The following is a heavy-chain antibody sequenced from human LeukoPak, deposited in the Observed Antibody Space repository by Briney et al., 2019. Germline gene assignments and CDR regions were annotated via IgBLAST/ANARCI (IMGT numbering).Heavy chain of an antibody. CDR3: ARALGSPLDY. CDR2: TNSDGSST. D-gene: IGHD1-26*01. J-gene: IGHJ4*02. Sequence: GGSLRLSCAASGFTFSTSWMHWVRQAPGKGLVWVSRTNSDGSSTSYADSVKGQFTISRDNAKNTLYLQMNSLRAEDTAVYYCARALGSPLDYWGQGTLVTVSS. CDR1: GFTFSTSW. V-gene: IGHV3-74*01.